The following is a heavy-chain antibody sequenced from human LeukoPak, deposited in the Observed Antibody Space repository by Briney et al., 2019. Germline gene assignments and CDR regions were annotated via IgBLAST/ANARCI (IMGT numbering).Heavy chain of an antibody. V-gene: IGHV1-2*02. CDR1: GYTFTGYY. CDR2: INPNSGGT. J-gene: IGHJ4*02. CDR3: ARDPFNSSGQDY. Sequence: GALVKVSCKASGYTFTGYYMHWVRQAPGQGLEWMGWINPNSGGTNYAQKFQGRVTMTRDTSISTAYMELSRLRSDDTAVYYCARDPFNSSGQDYWGQGTLVTVSS. D-gene: IGHD6-19*01.